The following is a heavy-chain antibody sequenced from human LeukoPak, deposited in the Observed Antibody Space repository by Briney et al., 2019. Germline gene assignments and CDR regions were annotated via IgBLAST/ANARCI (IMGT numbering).Heavy chain of an antibody. J-gene: IGHJ4*02. CDR3: ARMAGPYCSSTSCHLDY. Sequence: ASVKVSCKASGYTFTGYYMHWVRQPPGQGLEWMGWINPNSGGTNYAQKFQGRVTMTRDTSNSTAYMELSRLRSDDTAVYYCARMAGPYCSSTSCHLDYWGQGTLVTVSS. V-gene: IGHV1-2*02. D-gene: IGHD2-2*01. CDR2: INPNSGGT. CDR1: GYTFTGYY.